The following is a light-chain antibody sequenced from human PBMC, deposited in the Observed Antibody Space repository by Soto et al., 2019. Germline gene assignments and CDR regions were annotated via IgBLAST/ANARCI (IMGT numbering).Light chain of an antibody. CDR3: AAWDDSLRGV. Sequence: QSVLTQPPSASGTPGQRVTISCSGSSSNIGSNTVNWYQHLPGTAPKLLIYSNDQRPSGVPDRFSGSKSGTSASLDISGLQSEDEADYYCAAWDDSLRGVFGGGTKLTVL. V-gene: IGLV1-44*01. J-gene: IGLJ3*02. CDR2: SND. CDR1: SSNIGSNT.